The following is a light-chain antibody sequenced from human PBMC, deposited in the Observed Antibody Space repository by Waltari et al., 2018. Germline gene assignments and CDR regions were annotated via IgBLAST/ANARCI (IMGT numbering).Light chain of an antibody. V-gene: IGKV3-20*01. Sequence: ESVLTPTPGTLSFFQGASAALSCRTSQSVTRALAWYQQKPGQAPRLLIYGASNRATGIPDRFSGSGSGTDFSLTISSLEPEDFAVYYCQHYLRLPVTFGQGTKVEVK. J-gene: IGKJ1*01. CDR2: GAS. CDR3: QHYLRLPVT. CDR1: QSVTRA.